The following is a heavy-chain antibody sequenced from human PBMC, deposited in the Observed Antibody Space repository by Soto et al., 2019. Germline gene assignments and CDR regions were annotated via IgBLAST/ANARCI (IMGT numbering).Heavy chain of an antibody. CDR2: IYPGDSDT. Sequence: GESLKISCKGSGYSFTSYWIGWVRQMPGKGLEWMGIIYPGDSDTRYSPSFQGQVTISADKSRSTAYLQWSSLKASDTAMYYCARRAYYYDSSGYYYDAFDIWGQGTMVTVSS. CDR3: ARRAYYYDSSGYYYDAFDI. D-gene: IGHD3-22*01. J-gene: IGHJ3*02. V-gene: IGHV5-51*01. CDR1: GYSFTSYW.